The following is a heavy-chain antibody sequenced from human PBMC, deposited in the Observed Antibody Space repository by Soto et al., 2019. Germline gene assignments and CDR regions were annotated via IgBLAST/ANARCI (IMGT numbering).Heavy chain of an antibody. J-gene: IGHJ4*02. CDR1: GFIASNYA. CDR2: FSGSGGAT. CDR3: AKAVGDY. Sequence: PGGSLRLSCAAYGFIASNYAMSWVRQAPGKGLEWVSGFSGSGGATFYADSVKGRFTISRDSSKNTIYLRMDRLRADDTAVYYCAKAVGDYWGRGTLVTVSS. D-gene: IGHD1-26*01. V-gene: IGHV3-23*01.